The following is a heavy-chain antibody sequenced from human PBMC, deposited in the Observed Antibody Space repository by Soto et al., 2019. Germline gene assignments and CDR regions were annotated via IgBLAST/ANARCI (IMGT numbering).Heavy chain of an antibody. D-gene: IGHD4-17*01. CDR1: GFTFDDYA. J-gene: IGHJ4*02. CDR3: AKDITPYGDTSNVDY. Sequence: EVQLVESGGGLVQPGRSLRLSCAASGFTFDDYAMHWVRQAPGKGLEWVSGISWNSGSIGYADSVKGRFTISRDNAKNSLYLQMNSLRAEDTALYYCAKDITPYGDTSNVDYWGQGTLVTVSS. CDR2: ISWNSGSI. V-gene: IGHV3-9*01.